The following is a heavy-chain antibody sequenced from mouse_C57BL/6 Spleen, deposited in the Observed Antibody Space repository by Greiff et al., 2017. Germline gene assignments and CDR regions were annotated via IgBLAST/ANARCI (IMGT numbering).Heavy chain of an antibody. Sequence: VQLQQPGAELVKPGASVKLSCKASGYTFTSYWMQWVKQRPGQGLEWIGKIDPSDSYTNYNQKFKGKATLTVDTSSSTAYMQLSSLTSEDSAVYYCARRGGYHDYAMAYWGQGTPVTVSS. V-gene: IGHV1-50*01. J-gene: IGHJ4*01. CDR3: ARRGGYHDYAMAY. CDR2: IDPSDSYT. D-gene: IGHD2-14*01. CDR1: GYTFTSYW.